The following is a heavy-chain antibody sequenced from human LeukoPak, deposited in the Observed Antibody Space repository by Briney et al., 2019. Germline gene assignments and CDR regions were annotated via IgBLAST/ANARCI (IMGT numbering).Heavy chain of an antibody. J-gene: IGHJ4*02. V-gene: IGHV4-4*07. D-gene: IGHD5-18*01. CDR2: IYTSGST. Sequence: SETLSLTCTVSGGSISSYYWSWIRQPAGKGLEWIGRIYTSGSTNYNPSLRSRVTISVDTSKNQFSLKLSSVTAADTAVYYCASSGYSYGYYFDYWGQGTLVTVSS. CDR3: ASSGYSYGYYFDY. CDR1: GGSISSYY.